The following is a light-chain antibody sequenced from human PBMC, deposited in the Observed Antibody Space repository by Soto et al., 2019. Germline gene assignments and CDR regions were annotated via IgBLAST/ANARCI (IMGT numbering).Light chain of an antibody. V-gene: IGLV2-14*01. CDR3: SSYTSGTTV. CDR1: SSDVGSYKY. Sequence: QSVLTQPASVSGSPGQSITISCTGTSSDVGSYKYVSWYQQHPGKAPKLVIYEVTNRPSGVSNRFSGSKSDNTASLTISGLQAEDEADYYCSSYTSGTTVFGGGTKVTVL. J-gene: IGLJ2*01. CDR2: EVT.